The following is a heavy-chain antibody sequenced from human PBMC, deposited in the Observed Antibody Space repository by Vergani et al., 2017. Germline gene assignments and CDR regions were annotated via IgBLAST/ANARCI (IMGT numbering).Heavy chain of an antibody. CDR1: GFTFIMHA. V-gene: IGHV3-23*01. Sequence: EVQLLESGGGLVQPGGSLRLSCAASGFTFIMHAMSWVRQAPGKGLEWVSTLSASDRRTHYADSVKGRFTISRDISKNTLFLHMNSLRPEDTAVYYCAKGVTDYQLPRGYYYYMDVWGKGTTVTVSS. D-gene: IGHD2-2*01. CDR2: LSASDRRT. J-gene: IGHJ6*03. CDR3: AKGVTDYQLPRGYYYYMDV.